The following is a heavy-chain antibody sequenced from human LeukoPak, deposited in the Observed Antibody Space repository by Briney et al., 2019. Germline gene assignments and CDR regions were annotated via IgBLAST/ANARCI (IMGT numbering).Heavy chain of an antibody. D-gene: IGHD6-13*01. CDR1: GFTFKLSA. V-gene: IGHV3-23*01. J-gene: IGHJ4*02. CDR3: AKGVAAAVYLANY. CDR2: IGGTGDNT. Sequence: PGGSRKLSCLASGFTFKLSAMTWVRQAPGKGLEWVSAIGGTGDNTYYADSVKGRFTISRDNSRNTLYLQMDSLRAEDTATYYCAKGVAAAVYLANYWGQGTLVTVSS.